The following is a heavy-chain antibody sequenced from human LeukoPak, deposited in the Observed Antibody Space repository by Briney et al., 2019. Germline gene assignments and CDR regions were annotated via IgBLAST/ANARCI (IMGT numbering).Heavy chain of an antibody. J-gene: IGHJ5*02. V-gene: IGHV4-34*01. CDR3: ARASKATQYNWFDP. CDR2: VNHSGST. CDR1: FSXYY. Sequence: FSXYYWSWIRQXPGKGLEWIGEVNHSGSTNYNPSLKSRVTISVDTSKNQFSLKLSSMTAADTAVYYCARASKATQYNWFDPWGQGTLVAVSS. D-gene: IGHD5-12*01.